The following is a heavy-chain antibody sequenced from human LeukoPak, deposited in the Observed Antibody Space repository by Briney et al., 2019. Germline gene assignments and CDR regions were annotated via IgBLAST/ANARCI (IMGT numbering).Heavy chain of an antibody. J-gene: IGHJ3*01. V-gene: IGHV4-59*01. CDR3: ARGRVYFYGSGSRYLDDAFDL. CDR2: ISYGGNT. Sequence: SETLSLTCTVAGDSISSYYWSWIRQSPGKGLEWVGQISYGGNTKCNPSLRGRVTISADTSKFSLKLTSVTAADTAVYYCARGRVYFYGSGSRYLDDAFDLWGQGTTVTVSS. CDR1: GDSISSYY. D-gene: IGHD3-10*01.